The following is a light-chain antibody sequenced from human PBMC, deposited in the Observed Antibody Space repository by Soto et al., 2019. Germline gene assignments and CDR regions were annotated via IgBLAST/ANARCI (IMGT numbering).Light chain of an antibody. CDR3: QQYNSYSWT. V-gene: IGKV1-5*01. CDR1: QSISSW. Sequence: DFQMTHSPCTLSDHLGDRDTLSCWASQSISSWLAWYQQKPGKAPKLLIYDASSLEGGVPSRFSGGGSGTEFTLTISSVQPDDIATYSCQQYNSYSWTFGQGTKVDIK. J-gene: IGKJ1*01. CDR2: DAS.